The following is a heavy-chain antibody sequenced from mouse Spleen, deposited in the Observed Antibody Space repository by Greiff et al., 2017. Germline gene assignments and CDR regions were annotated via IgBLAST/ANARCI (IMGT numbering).Heavy chain of an antibody. D-gene: IGHD1-2*01. V-gene: IGHV3-6*01. CDR3: AKGLLRPYYFDY. Sequence: EVHLVESGPGLVKPSQSLSLTCSVTGYSITSGYYWNWIRQFPGNKLEWMGYISYDGSNNYNPSLKNRISITRDTSKNQFFLKLNSVTTEDTATYYCAKGLLRPYYFDYWGQGTTLTVSS. CDR1: GYSITSGYY. J-gene: IGHJ2*01. CDR2: ISYDGSN.